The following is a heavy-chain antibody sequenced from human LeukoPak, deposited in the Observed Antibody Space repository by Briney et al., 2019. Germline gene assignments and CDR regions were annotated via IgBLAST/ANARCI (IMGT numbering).Heavy chain of an antibody. D-gene: IGHD6-19*01. Sequence: PGGSLRLSCAASGFTFSSYGMHWVRQAPGKGLEWVSAISGSGGSTYYADSVKGRFTISRDNSKSTLYLQMNSLRTEDTAVYYCAKVRWDNSGWYYLDSWGQGTLVTVSS. V-gene: IGHV3-NL1*01. CDR3: AKVRWDNSGWYYLDS. J-gene: IGHJ4*02. CDR1: GFTFSSYG. CDR2: ISGSGGST.